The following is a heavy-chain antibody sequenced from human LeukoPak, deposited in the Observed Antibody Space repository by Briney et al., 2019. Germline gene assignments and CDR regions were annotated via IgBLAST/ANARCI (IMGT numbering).Heavy chain of an antibody. CDR3: AGSAAWLEWLFSSSGYYFDY. Sequence: GGSLRLSCAASGFTFSSYGMSWVRQAPGKGLEWVANSKQVGSEKYYVGSVKSRFTNSRDNANNSPYLQMNSLTAEDTTVYYCAGSAAWLEWLFSSSGYYFDYWGQGTLVTVSS. J-gene: IGHJ4*02. V-gene: IGHV3-7*01. CDR2: SKQVGSEK. D-gene: IGHD3-3*01. CDR1: GFTFSSYG.